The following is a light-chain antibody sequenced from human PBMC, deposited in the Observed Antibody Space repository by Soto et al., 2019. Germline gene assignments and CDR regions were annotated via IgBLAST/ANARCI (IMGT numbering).Light chain of an antibody. Sequence: EVVMTQSPATLSVSPGERATLSCRASQSVSINVAWYQQNPGQAPRRLIYDASTRATDIPARFGGSGSGTEFTLTISSLQSEDFAVYYCQQYNNWPLYSFGQGTKLEIK. CDR1: QSVSIN. CDR2: DAS. J-gene: IGKJ2*03. CDR3: QQYNNWPLYS. V-gene: IGKV3-15*01.